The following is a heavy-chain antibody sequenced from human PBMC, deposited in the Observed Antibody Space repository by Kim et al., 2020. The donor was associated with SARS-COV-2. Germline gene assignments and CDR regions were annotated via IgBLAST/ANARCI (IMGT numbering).Heavy chain of an antibody. CDR2: IYSGGST. CDR1: GFTVSSNY. V-gene: IGHV3-53*04. Sequence: GESLRLSCAASGFTVSSNYMSWVRQAPGKGLEWVSVIYSGGSTYYADSVKGRFTISRHNSKNTLYLQMNSLRAEDTAVYYCARDLWSGDDYGDYGVDVWGQGTTVTVSS. CDR3: ARDLWSGDDYGDYGVDV. D-gene: IGHD4-17*01. J-gene: IGHJ6*02.